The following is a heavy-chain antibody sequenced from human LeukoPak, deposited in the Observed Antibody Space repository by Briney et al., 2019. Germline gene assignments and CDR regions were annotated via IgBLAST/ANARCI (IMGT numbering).Heavy chain of an antibody. D-gene: IGHD3-22*01. CDR2: IYPDDSDT. J-gene: IGHJ3*01. CDR1: GYRSNAYG. CDR3: ARPNITPYYDSRAYDAFDF. V-gene: IGHV5-51*01. Sequence: GESLQISCKSSGYRSNAYGIAWVRQMPGKGLEWMGIIYPDDSDTRYSPSFQGQVTISADKSVRTAYLQWSSLKASDTAMYYCARPNITPYYDSRAYDAFDFWGQGTMVTVSS.